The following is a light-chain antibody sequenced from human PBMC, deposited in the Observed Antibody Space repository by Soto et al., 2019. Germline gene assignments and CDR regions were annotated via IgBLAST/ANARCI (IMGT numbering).Light chain of an antibody. CDR1: QSVSSNY. J-gene: IGKJ2*01. Sequence: EIVLTQSPGTLPLSPGERATLSCRASQSVSSNYLVWYQQKPGQAPRPLIYGASSRATGIPDRFSGSGSGTDFTRTISRLQPEDFSVYYCQQDATSPFTFGQETKLEIK. CDR2: GAS. V-gene: IGKV3-20*01. CDR3: QQDATSPFT.